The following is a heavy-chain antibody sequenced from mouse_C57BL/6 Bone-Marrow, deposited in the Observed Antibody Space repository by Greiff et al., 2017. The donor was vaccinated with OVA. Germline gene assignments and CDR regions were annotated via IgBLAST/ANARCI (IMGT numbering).Heavy chain of an antibody. CDR3: ARMDGTQGLYCDY. CDR1: GFSLSTFGMG. CDR2: IWWDDDK. V-gene: IGHV8-8*01. Sequence: QVTLKVSGPGLLQPSQTLSLTCSSSGFSLSTFGMGVGWFRQPSGKGLEWLAHIWWDDDKYYNPALKSGLTISKDTAKNQVCLKIANVDTADTATYYCARMDGTQGLYCDYWGQGTTLTVSS. J-gene: IGHJ2*01. D-gene: IGHD2-1*01.